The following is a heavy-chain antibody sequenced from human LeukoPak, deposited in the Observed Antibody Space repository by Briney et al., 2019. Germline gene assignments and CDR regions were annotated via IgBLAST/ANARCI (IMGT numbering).Heavy chain of an antibody. CDR2: IIPIFGTA. D-gene: IGHD2-15*01. Sequence: SVKVSCKASGGTFSSYAISWVRQAPGQGHEWMGGIIPIFGTANYAQKFQGRVTITADESTSTAYMELSSLRSEDTAVYYCARDHRRCSGGSCALGSYWGQGTLVTVSS. CDR3: ARDHRRCSGGSCALGSY. J-gene: IGHJ4*02. V-gene: IGHV1-69*01. CDR1: GGTFSSYA.